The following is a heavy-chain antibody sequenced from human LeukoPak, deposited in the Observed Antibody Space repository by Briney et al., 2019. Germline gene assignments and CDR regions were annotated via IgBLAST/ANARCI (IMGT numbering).Heavy chain of an antibody. V-gene: IGHV3-53*01. CDR1: GFIVSSNY. Sequence: GGSLRLSCAASGFIVSSNYMSWVRQAPGKGLEWVSVIYSGGSTYYADSVKGRFTISRDNSKNTLYLQMNSLRAEDTAVYYCSTSPSFGSSWYQFNYWGQGALVIVSS. J-gene: IGHJ4*02. CDR3: STSPSFGSSWYQFNY. D-gene: IGHD6-13*01. CDR2: IYSGGST.